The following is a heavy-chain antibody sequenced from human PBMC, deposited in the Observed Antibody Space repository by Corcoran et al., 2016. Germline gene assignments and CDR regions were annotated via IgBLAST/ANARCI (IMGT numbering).Heavy chain of an antibody. CDR2: INAGNGNT. D-gene: IGHD3-10*01. Sequence: QVQLVQSRAEVKKPAASVKVSCKASGYTFTSYAMHWVRQAPGQGLEWMGWINAGNGNTKYSQKFPGRVTITRYTSASTANMELSRLSSEDTAVCYCTRDQHYYGSGGFDDCGQGTLVTVSS. CDR3: TRDQHYYGSGGFDD. V-gene: IGHV1-3*01. CDR1: GYTFTSYA. J-gene: IGHJ4*02.